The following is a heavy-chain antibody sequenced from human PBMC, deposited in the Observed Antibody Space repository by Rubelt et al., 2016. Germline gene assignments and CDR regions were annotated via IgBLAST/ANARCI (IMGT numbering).Heavy chain of an antibody. CDR2: IYYSGST. Sequence: QVQLQQWGAGLLKPSETLSLTCAVYGGSFSGYYWSWIRQPPGKGLEWIGSIYYSGSTYYNPSLKSRFPISVDTSKNQFLLTLCSVTAAETAGYYCARHTYTVAGRNSAFDIWGQGTMVTVSS. D-gene: IGHD6-19*01. V-gene: IGHV4-34*01. J-gene: IGHJ3*02. CDR1: GGSFSGYY. CDR3: ARHTYTVAGRNSAFDI.